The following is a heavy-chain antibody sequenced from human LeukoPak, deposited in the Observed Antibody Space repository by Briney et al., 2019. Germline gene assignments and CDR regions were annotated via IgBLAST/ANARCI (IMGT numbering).Heavy chain of an antibody. CDR2: INHSGST. D-gene: IGHD4-17*01. Sequence: SETLSLTCAVSGGSISSGGYSWSWIRQPPGKGLEWIGEINHSGSTNYNPSLKSRVTISVDTSKNQFSLKLSSVTAADTAVYYCARMTTVTKVFDYWGQGTLVTVSS. CDR3: ARMTTVTKVFDY. J-gene: IGHJ4*02. CDR1: GGSISSGGYS. V-gene: IGHV4-30-2*01.